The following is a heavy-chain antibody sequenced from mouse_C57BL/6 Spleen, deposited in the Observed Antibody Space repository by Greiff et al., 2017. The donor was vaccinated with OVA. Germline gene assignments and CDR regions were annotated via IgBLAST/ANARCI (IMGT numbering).Heavy chain of an antibody. CDR1: GFTFSNYW. CDR3: TEGLLRSAWFAY. D-gene: IGHD1-1*01. V-gene: IGHV6-3*01. J-gene: IGHJ3*01. CDR2: IRLKSDNYAT. Sequence: EVKVEESGGGLVQPGGSMKLSCVASGFTFSNYWMNWVRQSPEKGLEWVAQIRLKSDNYATHYAESVKGRFTISRDDSKSSVYLQMNNLRAEDTGMYYCTEGLLRSAWFAYWGQGTLVTVSA.